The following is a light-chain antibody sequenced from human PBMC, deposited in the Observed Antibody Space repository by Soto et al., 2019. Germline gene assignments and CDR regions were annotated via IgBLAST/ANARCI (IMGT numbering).Light chain of an antibody. V-gene: IGLV1-40*01. Sequence: QSVLTQPASVSGAPGQGVTISCTGSSSNIGADFDVHWYQQVPGTAPKLLIYENTKRPSGVPDRFSGSKSGTSASLAITGLQAEDEADYYCQSYDSGRSGWLFGGGTKLTVL. CDR3: QSYDSGRSGWL. CDR2: ENT. J-gene: IGLJ2*01. CDR1: SSNIGADFD.